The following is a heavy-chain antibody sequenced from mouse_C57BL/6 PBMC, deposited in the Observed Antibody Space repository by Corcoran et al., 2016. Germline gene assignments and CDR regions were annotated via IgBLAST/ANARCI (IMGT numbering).Heavy chain of an antibody. Sequence: EVQLQQSGPELVKPGASVKISCKASGYTFTDYYMNWVKQSHGKSLEWIGDINPNNGGTSYNQKFKGKATLTAEKSSSTAYMQLSSLTSEDSAVYFCASAPLFDYWGQGTTLTVSS. CDR2: INPNNGGT. CDR1: GYTFTDYY. V-gene: IGHV1-26*01. J-gene: IGHJ2*01. CDR3: ASAPLFDY.